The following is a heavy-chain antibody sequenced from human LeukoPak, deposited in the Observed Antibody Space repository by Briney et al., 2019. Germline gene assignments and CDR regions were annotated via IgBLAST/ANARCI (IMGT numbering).Heavy chain of an antibody. D-gene: IGHD6-13*01. J-gene: IGHJ4*02. Sequence: PGGSLRLSCAASGFTFSNFAMTWVRQAPGKGLEWVSSIVGSSSTYYADSLKGRFTTSRDNAKNSLYLQMNSLRAEDTAVYYCARIGAGSSRDYWGQGTLVTVSS. CDR3: ARIGAGSSRDY. V-gene: IGHV3-21*01. CDR2: IVGSSST. CDR1: GFTFSNFA.